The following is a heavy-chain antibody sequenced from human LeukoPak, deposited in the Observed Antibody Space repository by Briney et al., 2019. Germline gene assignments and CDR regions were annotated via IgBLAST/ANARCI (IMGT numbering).Heavy chain of an antibody. CDR1: GYTFTGYY. CDR2: INPNSGGT. CDR3: ARGPTRTYYDILTGYYVNGDFDY. Sequence: ASVKVSCKASGYTFTGYYMHWVRQAPGQGLEWMGWINPNSGGTNYAQKFQGRVTMTRNTSISTAYMELSSLRSEDTAAYYCARGPTRTYYDILTGYYVNGDFDYWGQGTLVTVSS. D-gene: IGHD3-9*01. V-gene: IGHV1-2*02. J-gene: IGHJ4*02.